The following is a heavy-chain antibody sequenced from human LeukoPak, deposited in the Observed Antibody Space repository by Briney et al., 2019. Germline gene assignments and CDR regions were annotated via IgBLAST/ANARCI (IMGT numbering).Heavy chain of an antibody. CDR3: AREYCSSTSGVGPKHYYYYRDF. CDR2: IYYSGST. V-gene: IGHV4-59*01. Sequence: KPSETLSLICTVSGGSISSYYWSWIRQPPGKGRDGIGYIYYSGSTHYNPSPKRRVTISADTSTNPCSLNPSSVNTPCTAAYFSAREYCSSTSGVGPKHYYYYRDFWGKGAAVTVSS. J-gene: IGHJ6*03. CDR1: GGSISSYY. D-gene: IGHD2-2*01.